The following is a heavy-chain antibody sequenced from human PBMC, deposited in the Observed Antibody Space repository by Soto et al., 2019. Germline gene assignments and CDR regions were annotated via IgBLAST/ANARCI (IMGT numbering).Heavy chain of an antibody. V-gene: IGHV5-10-1*01. CDR2: IDPSDSYT. J-gene: IGHJ6*02. Sequence: GESLKISCKGSGCSFTSYWISWVRQMPGKGLEWMGRIDPSDSYTNYSPSFQGHVTISADKSISTAYLQWSSLKASDTAMYYCASYDYVWDGMDVWGQGTTVTVSS. D-gene: IGHD3-16*01. CDR3: ASYDYVWDGMDV. CDR1: GCSFTSYW.